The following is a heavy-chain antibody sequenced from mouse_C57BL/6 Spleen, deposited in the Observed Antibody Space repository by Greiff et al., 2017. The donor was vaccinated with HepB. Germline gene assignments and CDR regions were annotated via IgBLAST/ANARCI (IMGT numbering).Heavy chain of an antibody. V-gene: IGHV1-80*01. CDR2: IYPGDGDT. D-gene: IGHD1-1*01. J-gene: IGHJ2*01. CDR3: ARRGTTVAYFDY. CDR1: GYAFSSYW. Sequence: VQLQQSGAELVKPGASVKISCKASGYAFSSYWMNWVKQRPGKGLEWIGQIYPGDGDTNYNGKFKGKAKLTADKSSSTAYMQLSSLTSEDSAVYFCARRGTTVAYFDYWGQGTTLTVSS.